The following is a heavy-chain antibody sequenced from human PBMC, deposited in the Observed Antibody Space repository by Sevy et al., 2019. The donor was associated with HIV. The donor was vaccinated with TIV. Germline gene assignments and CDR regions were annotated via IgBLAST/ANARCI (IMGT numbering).Heavy chain of an antibody. CDR3: ARDAGGGTTNSGMDV. D-gene: IGHD1-7*01. J-gene: IGHJ6*02. CDR1: GYTFIDEY. V-gene: IGHV1-2*06. Sequence: ASVKVSCKASGYTFIDEYLHWVRQAPGQGLEWMGRVYPNSGGTNYAQRSQGRVTMTRDTSISTAYMELSRLRSDDTAVYYCARDAGGGTTNSGMDVWGQGTTVTVSS. CDR2: VYPNSGGT.